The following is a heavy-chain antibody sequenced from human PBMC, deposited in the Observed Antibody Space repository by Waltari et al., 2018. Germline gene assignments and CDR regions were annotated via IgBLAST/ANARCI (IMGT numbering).Heavy chain of an antibody. CDR2: IYHSGST. D-gene: IGHD5-18*01. CDR1: GSSISSGYS. V-gene: IGHV4-38-2*02. J-gene: IGHJ4*02. Sequence: QVQLQESGPGLVKPSETLSLTCTVPGSSISSGYSCGWILQPPRKGLGWIGSIYHSGSTYYNPSRKSRVTISVDTSKNQFSLKLSSVTAADTAVYYCARDGYPYVDWGQGTLVTVSS. CDR3: ARDGYPYVD.